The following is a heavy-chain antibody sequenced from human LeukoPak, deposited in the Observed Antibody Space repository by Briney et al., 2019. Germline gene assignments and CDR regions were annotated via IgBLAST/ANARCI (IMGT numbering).Heavy chain of an antibody. V-gene: IGHV3-9*01. J-gene: IGHJ4*02. CDR1: GFTFDDYA. CDR2: ISWNSGSI. D-gene: IGHD1-26*01. Sequence: GRSLRLSCAASGFTFDDYAMHWVRQAPGKGLEWVSGISWNSGSIGYADSVKGRFTISRDNAKNSLYLQMNSLRAEDTALYYCARADSGSYYDPPDYWGQGTLVTVSS. CDR3: ARADSGSYYDPPDY.